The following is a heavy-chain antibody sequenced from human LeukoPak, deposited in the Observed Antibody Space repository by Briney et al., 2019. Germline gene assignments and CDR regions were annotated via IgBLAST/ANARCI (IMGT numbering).Heavy chain of an antibody. D-gene: IGHD5-18*01. J-gene: IGHJ4*02. Sequence: GGSLRLSCAASGFTFSSYGMHWVRQAPGKGLEWVAVISYDGSNKYYADSVKGRFTISRDNSKNTLYLQMNSLRAEDTAVYYCARENSYGYMADYWGQGTLVTVSS. V-gene: IGHV3-30*03. CDR3: ARENSYGYMADY. CDR2: ISYDGSNK. CDR1: GFTFSSYG.